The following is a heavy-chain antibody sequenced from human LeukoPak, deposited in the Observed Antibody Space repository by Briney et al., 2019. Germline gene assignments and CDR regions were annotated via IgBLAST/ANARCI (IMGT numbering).Heavy chain of an antibody. J-gene: IGHJ4*02. V-gene: IGHV3-64D*06. CDR1: GFTFSSYV. Sequence: GGSLRLSCSASGFTFSSYVMHWVRQAPGKGLEYVSAISSNGDNTYYADSVKGRFTISRDNSKNTLYLQMSSLRADDTAVYYCVRGTGYWGQGTLVTVSS. CDR2: ISSNGDNT. CDR3: VRGTGY.